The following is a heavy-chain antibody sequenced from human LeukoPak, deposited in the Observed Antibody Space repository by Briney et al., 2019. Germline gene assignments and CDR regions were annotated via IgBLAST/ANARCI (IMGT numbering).Heavy chain of an antibody. J-gene: IGHJ4*02. D-gene: IGHD3-9*01. V-gene: IGHV3-30*18. Sequence: QSGGSLRLSCAASGFTFSSYGMHWVRQAPGKGLEWVAVMSFDGSHTYYADSVKGRFTTSRDNSKNTLYLQMNSLRAEDTAVYYCAKERVDWRYFDYWGQGTLVTVSS. CDR3: AKERVDWRYFDY. CDR2: MSFDGSHT. CDR1: GFTFSSYG.